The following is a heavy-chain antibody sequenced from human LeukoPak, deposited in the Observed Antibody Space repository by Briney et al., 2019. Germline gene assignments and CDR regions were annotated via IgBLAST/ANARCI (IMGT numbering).Heavy chain of an antibody. J-gene: IGHJ5*02. CDR2: IYYSGST. D-gene: IGHD3-10*01. CDR3: ARGITMVRGVNNWFDP. V-gene: IGHV4-59*01. Sequence: SETLSLXCTVSGGSISSYYWSWIRQPPGKGLEWIGYIYYSGSTNYNPSLKSRVTISVDTSKNQFSLKLSSVTAADTAVYYCARGITMVRGVNNWFDPWGQGTLVTVSS. CDR1: GGSISSYY.